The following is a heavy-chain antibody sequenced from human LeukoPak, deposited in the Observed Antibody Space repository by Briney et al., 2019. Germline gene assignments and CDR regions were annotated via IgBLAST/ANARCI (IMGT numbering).Heavy chain of an antibody. CDR2: INHSGST. D-gene: IGHD2-2*01. Sequence: SETLSLTCAVYGGSFSGYYWSWIRQPPGKGLEWIGEINHSGSTNYNPSLKSRVTISVDTSKNQSSLKLSSVTAADTAVYYCARGYWVVPAALDYWGQGTLVTVSS. V-gene: IGHV4-34*01. CDR3: ARGYWVVPAALDY. CDR1: GGSFSGYY. J-gene: IGHJ4*02.